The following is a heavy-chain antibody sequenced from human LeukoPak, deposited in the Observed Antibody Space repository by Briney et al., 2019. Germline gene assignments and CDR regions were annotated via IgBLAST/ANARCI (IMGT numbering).Heavy chain of an antibody. Sequence: KPGGSLRLSCAASGFTFSDYYMSWIRQAPGKGLEWVSYISSSGSTIYYADSVKGRFTISRDNAKNSLYLQMNSLRAEDTAVYYCARDLIFGGIAAAGVDYWGQGTLVTVSS. CDR2: ISSSGSTI. V-gene: IGHV3-11*01. CDR1: GFTFSDYY. D-gene: IGHD6-13*01. J-gene: IGHJ4*02. CDR3: ARDLIFGGIAAAGVDY.